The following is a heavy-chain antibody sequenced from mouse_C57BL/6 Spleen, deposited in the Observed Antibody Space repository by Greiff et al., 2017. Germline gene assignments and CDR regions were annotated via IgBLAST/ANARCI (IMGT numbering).Heavy chain of an antibody. J-gene: IGHJ2*01. CDR1: GFNIKDYY. Sequence: LVESGAELVQPGASVKLSCTASGFNIKDYYMHWVKQRPEQGLEWIGRIDPEDGETKYAPKFQGKATITADTSSNTAYLQLSSLTSEDDAVYYCARWGQLRLQDYWGKGTTLTVSS. CDR2: IDPEDGET. CDR3: ARWGQLRLQDY. V-gene: IGHV14-2*01. D-gene: IGHD3-2*02.